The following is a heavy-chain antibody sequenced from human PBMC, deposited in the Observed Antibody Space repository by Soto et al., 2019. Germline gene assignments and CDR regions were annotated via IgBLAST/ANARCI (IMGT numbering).Heavy chain of an antibody. D-gene: IGHD3-22*01. J-gene: IGHJ4*02. CDR3: ARESTPTDRSGYLGVILGSFGS. Sequence: QVQLVQSGAEVKKPGSSVKVSCKASGGTFSSYAISWVRQAPGQGLEWMGGIIPIFGTANYAQKFQGRVTITADESTSTAYMELSSLRSEDTAVYYCARESTPTDRSGYLGVILGSFGSWGQGTLVTVSS. CDR1: GGTFSSYA. CDR2: IIPIFGTA. V-gene: IGHV1-69*01.